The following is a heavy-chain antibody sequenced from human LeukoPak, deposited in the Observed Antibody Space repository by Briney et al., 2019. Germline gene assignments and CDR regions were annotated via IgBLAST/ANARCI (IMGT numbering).Heavy chain of an antibody. D-gene: IGHD6-19*01. J-gene: IGHJ6*03. CDR2: ISSSSTYI. CDR1: GFTFSSYA. V-gene: IGHV3-21*01. Sequence: GGSLRLSCAASGFTFSSYAMSWVRQAPGKGLEWVSSISSSSTYIYYADSVKGRFTISRDNAKNSLYLQMNSLRAEDTAVYYCARGIAVTKYYYYMDVWGKGTTVTVSS. CDR3: ARGIAVTKYYYYMDV.